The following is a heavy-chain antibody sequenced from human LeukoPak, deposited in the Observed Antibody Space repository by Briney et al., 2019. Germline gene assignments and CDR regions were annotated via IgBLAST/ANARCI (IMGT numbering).Heavy chain of an antibody. CDR2: FIPILSTA. CDR1: GGTFNSYA. V-gene: IGHV1-69*10. J-gene: IGHJ6*04. CDR3: AAIPVFGVVLHQEPV. D-gene: IGHD3-3*01. Sequence: PVKVSCKASGGTFNSYAISWVRQAPGQGLEWMGVFIPILSTANSTQKFHDRLTITADISTNTAYMELSSLRSEDTAVYFCAAIPVFGVVLHQEPVWGKGTTVTVSS.